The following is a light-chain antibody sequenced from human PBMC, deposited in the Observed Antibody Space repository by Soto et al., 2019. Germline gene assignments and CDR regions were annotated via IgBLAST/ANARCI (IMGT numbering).Light chain of an antibody. CDR1: QDIRND. V-gene: IGKV1-6*01. CDR3: LQGYNFPHT. J-gene: IGKJ3*01. CDR2: AAS. Sequence: AIQMTQSPSSLSASVGDRVTITCRASQDIRNDLGWYQQKPGKAPNLLIYAASTLQIGVPSRFSGSGSGTDYTLTISSLQPEDFATYYCLQGYNFPHTFGPGTKVDIK.